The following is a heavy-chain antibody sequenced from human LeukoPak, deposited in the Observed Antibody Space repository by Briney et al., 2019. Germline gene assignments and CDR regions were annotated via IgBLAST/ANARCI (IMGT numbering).Heavy chain of an antibody. CDR2: IYYSGNT. D-gene: IGHD6-19*01. V-gene: IGHV4-39*02. CDR3: ARRRAGTSAFHI. Sequence: SETLSLTCTVSGDSVSSSTYYWGWIRQPPGKGLEWIGTIYYSGNTYYNPSLRSRVTMSVDTSKNHFSLKLSSVTDADTAVYYCARRRAGTSAFHIWGQGTMVTVSS. CDR1: GDSVSSSTYY. J-gene: IGHJ3*02.